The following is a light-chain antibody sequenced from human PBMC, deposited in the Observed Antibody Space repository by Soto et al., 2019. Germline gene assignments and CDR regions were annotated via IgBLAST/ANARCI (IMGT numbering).Light chain of an antibody. CDR1: NSNIGRNP. Sequence: QSVRTQPPSASGTPGPRVAISCSGSNSNIGRNPVNWYQQLPGTAPKLLIYSENQRPSGVPDRFSGSKSGTSASLAISGLQSEDEADYYCAAWDDRLNGYVFGTGTKVTVL. CDR3: AAWDDRLNGYV. V-gene: IGLV1-44*01. CDR2: SEN. J-gene: IGLJ1*01.